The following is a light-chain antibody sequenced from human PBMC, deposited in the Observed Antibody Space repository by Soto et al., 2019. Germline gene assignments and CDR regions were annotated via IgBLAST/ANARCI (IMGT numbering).Light chain of an antibody. V-gene: IGKV3-15*01. CDR1: HNVNSN. CDR2: GAS. CDR3: QQYQNWPLA. Sequence: EIVMTQSPATLPVSPGETATLSCRASHNVNSNIAWYQQRPGQAPRLLIYGASTRATGIPARFSGSGSGTEFPLTISSLQSEDFAVYYCQQYQNWPLAFGGGTKVDIK. J-gene: IGKJ4*01.